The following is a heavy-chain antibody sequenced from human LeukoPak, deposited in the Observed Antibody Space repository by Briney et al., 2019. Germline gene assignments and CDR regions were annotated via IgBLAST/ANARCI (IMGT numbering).Heavy chain of an antibody. Sequence: PSETLSLTCAVYGGSFSGYYWSWIRQPPGKGLEWIGYIYYSGSTYYNPSLKSRVTISVDTSKNQFSLKLSSVTAADTAVYYCARGRRVWGQGTLVTVSS. V-gene: IGHV4-30-4*08. J-gene: IGHJ4*02. D-gene: IGHD3-10*01. CDR3: ARGRRV. CDR2: IYYSGST. CDR1: GGSFSGYY.